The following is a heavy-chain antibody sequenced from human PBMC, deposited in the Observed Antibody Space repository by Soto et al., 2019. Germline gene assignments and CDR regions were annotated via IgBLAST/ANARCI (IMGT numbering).Heavy chain of an antibody. CDR2: IIPILGTI. D-gene: IGHD1-26*01. CDR3: ARGKEWEQPSNHDYLDY. J-gene: IGHJ4*02. V-gene: IGHV1-69*06. Sequence: QVQLVQSGAEVKTPGSSVRVSCKTAGRTFLISAIAWVRQAPGQGLEWMGGIIPILGTIHIAQNFQGRVNVTADRSTSTAYMDLSRLRSEDTATYFCARGKEWEQPSNHDYLDYWGQGSQVIVSS. CDR1: GRTFLISA.